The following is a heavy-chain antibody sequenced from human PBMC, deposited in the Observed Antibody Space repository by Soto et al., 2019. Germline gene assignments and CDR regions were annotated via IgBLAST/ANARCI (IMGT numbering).Heavy chain of an antibody. CDR1: GFTFSSYG. CDR3: AKDPGGSIAVAGTIDY. D-gene: IGHD6-19*01. J-gene: IGHJ4*02. Sequence: QVQLVESGGGVVQPGRSLRLSCAASGFTFSSYGMHWVRQAPGKGLEWVAVISYDGSNKYYADSVKGRFTISRDNXKXPLYLQMNSLRAEDTAVYYCAKDPGGSIAVAGTIDYWGQGTLVTVSS. V-gene: IGHV3-30*18. CDR2: ISYDGSNK.